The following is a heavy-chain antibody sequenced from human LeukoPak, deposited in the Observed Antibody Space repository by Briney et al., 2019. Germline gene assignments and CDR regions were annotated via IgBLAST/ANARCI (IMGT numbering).Heavy chain of an antibody. CDR1: GFTVGNNY. CDR3: ARDPPAVSINTYA. V-gene: IGHV3-66*01. D-gene: IGHD2-8*01. J-gene: IGHJ4*02. CDR2: IFSHGET. Sequence: GGSLRLSCAASGFTVGNNYMNSVRQAPGKGLEWVSLIFSHGETSYADSVKGRFTISRDNSKITLYLQMDGLRVEDTAVYYCARDPPAVSINTYAWGQGTLVTVSS.